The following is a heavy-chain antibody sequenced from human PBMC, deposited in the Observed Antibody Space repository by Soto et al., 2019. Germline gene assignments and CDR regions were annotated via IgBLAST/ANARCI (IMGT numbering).Heavy chain of an antibody. D-gene: IGHD3-10*01. CDR2: ISGSGGST. CDR1: GITFSNSA. V-gene: IGHV3-23*01. J-gene: IGHJ3*02. CDR3: AKDVLLWFGELFTSDAFDI. Sequence: GGSLRLSCAASGITFSNSAMSWVRQAPGKGPEWVSAISGSGGSTYYADSVKGRFTISRDNSKNTLYLQMNSLRAEDTAVYYCAKDVLLWFGELFTSDAFDIWGQGTMVTVSS.